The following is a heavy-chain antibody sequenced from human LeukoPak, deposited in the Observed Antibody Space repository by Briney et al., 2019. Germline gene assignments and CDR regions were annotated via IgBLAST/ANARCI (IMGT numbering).Heavy chain of an antibody. CDR3: ARGSLSGSGWFDP. D-gene: IGHD3-22*01. CDR1: GGSISSYY. J-gene: IGHJ5*02. V-gene: IGHV4-4*09. CDR2: IYTSGST. Sequence: SETLSLTCTVSGGSISSYYWSWIRQPPGKGLEWIGYIYTSGSTNYNPSLKSRVTISVDTSKNQFSLKLSSVTGADTAVYYCARGSLSGSGWFDPWGQGTLVTVSS.